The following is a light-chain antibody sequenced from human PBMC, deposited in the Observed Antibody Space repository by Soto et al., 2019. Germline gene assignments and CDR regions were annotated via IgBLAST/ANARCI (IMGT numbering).Light chain of an antibody. V-gene: IGKV3-11*01. CDR2: DGS. J-gene: IGKJ1*01. CDR3: QQYNQWPGT. Sequence: EIVLTQSPATLSVSPGERVTLSCRASQNLHSFLNWYQQRPGQASRPLIYDGSKRAAGVPDRISGDGSGTDYTLTISSLEPEDFAVYHCQQYNQWPGTFGQGTKVEIK. CDR1: QNLHSF.